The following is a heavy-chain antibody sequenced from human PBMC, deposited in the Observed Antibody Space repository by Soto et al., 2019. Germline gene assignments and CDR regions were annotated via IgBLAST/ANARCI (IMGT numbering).Heavy chain of an antibody. CDR2: VSFDGSNK. Sequence: GGSLRLSCAASGVTFSTHAMHWVRQAPGKGLECVAIVSFDGSNKYYADSVKGRFTISRDNSKNTLYLQMSGLTPEDTAVYYCARDQTGITTTGGGRIDHWGQGTLVTVS. D-gene: IGHD1-20*01. CDR3: ARDQTGITTTGGGRIDH. J-gene: IGHJ4*02. V-gene: IGHV3-30-3*01. CDR1: GVTFSTHA.